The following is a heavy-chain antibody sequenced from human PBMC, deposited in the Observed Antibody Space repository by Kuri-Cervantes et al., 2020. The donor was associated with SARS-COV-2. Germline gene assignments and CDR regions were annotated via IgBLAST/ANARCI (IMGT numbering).Heavy chain of an antibody. Sequence: LSLTCAGSGFTFSGFSMAWVRQAPGKGLEWVSSISSSSSYIYYADSVKGRFTISSDNAKNSLYLQMNSLRAEDTAVYYCARDRGDFWSGSINYWGQGTLVTVSS. D-gene: IGHD3-3*01. CDR2: ISSSSSYI. CDR1: GFTFSGFS. V-gene: IGHV3-21*01. CDR3: ARDRGDFWSGSINY. J-gene: IGHJ4*02.